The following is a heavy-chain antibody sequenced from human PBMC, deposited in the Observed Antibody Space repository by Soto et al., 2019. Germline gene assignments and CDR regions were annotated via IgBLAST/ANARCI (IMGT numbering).Heavy chain of an antibody. CDR1: GGSISSYY. Sequence: LSLTCTVSGGSISSYYWSWIRQPPGKGLEWIGYIYYSGSTNYNPSLKSRVTISVDTSKNQFSLKLSSVTAADTAVYYCARVGRYCSGGRRYRSIDAFDIWGQGTMVTVSS. V-gene: IGHV4-59*01. D-gene: IGHD2-15*01. CDR3: ARVGRYCSGGRRYRSIDAFDI. J-gene: IGHJ3*02. CDR2: IYYSGST.